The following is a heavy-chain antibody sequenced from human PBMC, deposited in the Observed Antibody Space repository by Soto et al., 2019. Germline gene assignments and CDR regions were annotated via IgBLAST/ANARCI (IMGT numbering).Heavy chain of an antibody. J-gene: IGHJ4*02. CDR2: ISNDGSDK. CDR3: TKDSHWGIISPTHDH. CDR1: GFTFNNYG. Sequence: QVQLVESGGGVVQPGRSLRLSCAASGFTFNNYGMHWARQAPGKGLEWVAAISNDGSDKYYADSVKGRLTISRDNSKNLLLLQMNSLRVEDTAIYYCTKDSHWGIISPTHDHWGQGTQVTVSS. V-gene: IGHV3-30*18. D-gene: IGHD3-16*01.